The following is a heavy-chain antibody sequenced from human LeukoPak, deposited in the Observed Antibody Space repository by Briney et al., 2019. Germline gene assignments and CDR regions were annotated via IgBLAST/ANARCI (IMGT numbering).Heavy chain of an antibody. J-gene: IGHJ4*02. D-gene: IGHD2-21*01. CDR1: GFTFSSYG. Sequence: PGGSLRLSCAASGFTFSSYGMRWVRQAPGKGLEWVTFIRYDGSNKYYADSVKGRFTISRDNSKNTLYLQMNSLRAEDTAVYYCAKAYSSYFDYWGQGTLVTVSS. CDR2: IRYDGSNK. CDR3: AKAYSSYFDY. V-gene: IGHV3-30*02.